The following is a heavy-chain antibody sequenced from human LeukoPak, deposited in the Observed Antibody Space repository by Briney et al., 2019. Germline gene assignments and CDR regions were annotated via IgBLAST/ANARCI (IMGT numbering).Heavy chain of an antibody. CDR2: ISYDGSNK. V-gene: IGHV3-30-3*01. J-gene: IGHJ5*02. D-gene: IGHD6-13*01. CDR1: GFTFSSYA. CDR3: ARDPGAAAGT. Sequence: PGGSLRLSCAASGFTFSSYAMHWVRQAPGKGLEWVAVISYDGSNKYYADSVKGRFTISRDNSKNTLYLQMNSLRAEDTAVYYCARDPGAAAGTWGQGTLVTVSS.